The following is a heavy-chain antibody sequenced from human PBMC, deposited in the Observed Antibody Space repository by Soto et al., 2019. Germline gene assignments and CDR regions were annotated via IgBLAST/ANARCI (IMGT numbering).Heavy chain of an antibody. V-gene: IGHV1-69*01. CDR2: IIPSFGTA. CDR1: GGTFSRYA. D-gene: IGHD3-16*01. CDR3: AIVDYDYIWGSYSH. J-gene: IGHJ4*02. Sequence: QVQLVQSGAEVKKPGSSVKVSCKASGGTFSRYAISWVRQAPGQGPEWMGGIIPSFGTANYAQKFQGRVTVTSDEPTSTAYMELRSLTHEDTAVYYCAIVDYDYIWGSYSHWGQGTLVTVSS.